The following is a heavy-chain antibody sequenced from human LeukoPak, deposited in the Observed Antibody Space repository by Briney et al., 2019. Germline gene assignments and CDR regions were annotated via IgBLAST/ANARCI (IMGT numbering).Heavy chain of an antibody. CDR3: AREVMVRGVSAFDI. V-gene: IGHV4-59*01. D-gene: IGHD3-10*01. J-gene: IGHJ3*02. CDR2: RYYSGST. Sequence: SETLSLTCTVSGGSISSVYWSWIRQPPGKGLEGIGYRYYSGSTNYNPSLRSRVTISVDTSKNQLSLKLNSVTAADTAVYYCAREVMVRGVSAFDIWGQGAMVTVSS. CDR1: GGSISSVY.